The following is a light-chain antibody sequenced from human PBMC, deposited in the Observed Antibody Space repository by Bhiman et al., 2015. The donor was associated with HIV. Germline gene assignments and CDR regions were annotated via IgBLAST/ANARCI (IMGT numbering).Light chain of an antibody. CDR2: DVS. Sequence: SALTQPPSASGSPGQSVTISCTGTSRDIGAYDYVSWYQQHPGKAPKLMIYDVSNRPSGVSNRFSGSKSGNTASLTISGLQAEDEADYYCSSLTSSLTYVFGTGTNVTVL. J-gene: IGLJ1*01. CDR1: SRDIGAYDY. V-gene: IGLV2-14*03. CDR3: SSLTSSLTYV.